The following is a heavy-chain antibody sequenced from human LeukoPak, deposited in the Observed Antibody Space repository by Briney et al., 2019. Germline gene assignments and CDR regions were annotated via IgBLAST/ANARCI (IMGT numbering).Heavy chain of an antibody. CDR2: ISSSSSYI. CDR1: GFTFSSYS. Sequence: PGGSLRLSCAASGFTFSSYSMNWVRQAPGKGLEWVSSISSSSSYIYYADSVKGRFTISRDNAKNSLYLQMNSLRAEDTAVYYCARVRMVRGVIPYFDYWGQGTLVTVSS. V-gene: IGHV3-21*01. D-gene: IGHD3-10*01. CDR3: ARVRMVRGVIPYFDY. J-gene: IGHJ4*02.